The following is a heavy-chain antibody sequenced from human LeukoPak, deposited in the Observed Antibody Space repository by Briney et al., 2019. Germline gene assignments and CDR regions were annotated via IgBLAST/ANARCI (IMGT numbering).Heavy chain of an antibody. Sequence: GESLKISCKGSGYSFSNYWIGWVRRVPGKGLEWMGIINPGDSDTRYSPSFQGQVTISADKSISTAYLQWSSLKASDTGIYYCARRLETSEWFDPWGQGTLVTVSS. CDR2: INPGDSDT. D-gene: IGHD5/OR15-5a*01. CDR1: GYSFSNYW. CDR3: ARRLETSEWFDP. J-gene: IGHJ5*02. V-gene: IGHV5-51*01.